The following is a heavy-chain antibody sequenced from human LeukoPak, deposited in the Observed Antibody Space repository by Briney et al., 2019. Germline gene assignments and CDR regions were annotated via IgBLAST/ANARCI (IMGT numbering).Heavy chain of an antibody. V-gene: IGHV1-2*02. CDR1: GYTFTGYY. CDR2: INPNSGGT. CDR3: ARGAYYYDSSGYYDY. J-gene: IGHJ4*02. D-gene: IGHD3-22*01. Sequence: GASVKVSCKASGYTFTGYYMHWVRQAPGQGLEWMGWINPNSGGTNYAQKFQGRITMTRDTSISTAYMELSRLGSDNTAVYYCARGAYYYDSSGYYDYWGQGTLVTVSS.